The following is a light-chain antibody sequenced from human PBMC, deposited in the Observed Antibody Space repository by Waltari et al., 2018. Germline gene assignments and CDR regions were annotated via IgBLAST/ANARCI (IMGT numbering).Light chain of an antibody. CDR3: QQGYSTWT. CDR1: QSVSNF. CDR2: AAS. V-gene: IGKV1-39*01. Sequence: DIQMTQSPPSLSASVGDSVTITCRASQSVSNFVNWYQHKPGGAPRLLIYAASTLQSGVPSRFSGSGSGTDFSLTISSLQPEDFATYFCQQGYSTWTFGQGTKVDFK. J-gene: IGKJ1*01.